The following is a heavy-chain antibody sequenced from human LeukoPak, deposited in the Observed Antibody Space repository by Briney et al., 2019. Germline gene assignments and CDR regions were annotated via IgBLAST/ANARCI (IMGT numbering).Heavy chain of an antibody. D-gene: IGHD4-17*01. CDR2: ISGSSDYI. Sequence: GSLRLSCAASGFTFSTYSMNWVRQAPGKGLEWVSSISGSSDYIFYGDSVKGRFTISRDNAENSLYLQMNSLRAEDTAVYYCARVKFGDYAIDYWGQGTLVTVSS. CDR1: GFTFSTYS. V-gene: IGHV3-21*01. CDR3: ARVKFGDYAIDY. J-gene: IGHJ4*02.